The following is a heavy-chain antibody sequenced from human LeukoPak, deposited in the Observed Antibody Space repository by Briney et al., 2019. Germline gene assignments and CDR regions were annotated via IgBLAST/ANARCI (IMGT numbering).Heavy chain of an antibody. CDR3: ARDRKIVVVIATLDY. Sequence: PGGSLRLSCAASGFTFNMYTMHWARQAPGKGLEWVALISHDGNNKYYADSVKGRFTISRDNSKNTLYLQMHRLRAEDRAVYYCARDRKIVVVIATLDYWGQGALVTVSS. CDR2: ISHDGNNK. CDR1: GFTFNMYT. V-gene: IGHV3-30-3*01. D-gene: IGHD2-15*01. J-gene: IGHJ4*02.